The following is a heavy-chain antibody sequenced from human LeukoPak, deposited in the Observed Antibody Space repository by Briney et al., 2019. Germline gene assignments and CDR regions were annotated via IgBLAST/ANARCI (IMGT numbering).Heavy chain of an antibody. CDR3: AREPPGY. J-gene: IGHJ4*02. V-gene: IGHV4-38-2*02. CDR1: GYSISSGYY. CDR2: INHSGST. Sequence: SETLSLTCAVSGYSISSGYYWGWIQQPPGKGLEWIGEINHSGSTNYNPSLKSRVTISVDTSKNQFSLKLSSVTAADTAVYHCAREPPGYWGQGILVTVSS.